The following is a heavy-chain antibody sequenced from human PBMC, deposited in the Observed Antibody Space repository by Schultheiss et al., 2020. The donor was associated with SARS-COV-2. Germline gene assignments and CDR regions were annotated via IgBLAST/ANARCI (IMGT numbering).Heavy chain of an antibody. CDR1: GFTFSDYY. CDR3: ASLRGELERRGYDY. Sequence: GGSLRLSCTASGFTFSDYYMSWIRQAPGKGLEWVSYISTGGGIIYYADSVEGRFTISRDNANNSLYLQMNSLRVEDTAVYYCASLRGELERRGYDYWGQGTLVTVSS. J-gene: IGHJ4*02. CDR2: ISTGGGII. D-gene: IGHD1-1*01. V-gene: IGHV3-11*01.